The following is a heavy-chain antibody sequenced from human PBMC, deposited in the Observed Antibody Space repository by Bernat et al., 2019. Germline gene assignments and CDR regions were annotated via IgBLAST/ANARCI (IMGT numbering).Heavy chain of an antibody. CDR3: AKGLASSWPGSDC. Sequence: EVQLLESGGGLLQPGGSLRLFCTASGFTFSTYAMTWVRQAPGKGLEWVSTITDRGCGPYYADSVKGRFTISRDNSKSTLYLQMNSLRAEDTALYYCAKGLASSWPGSDCWGQGTLVTVSS. J-gene: IGHJ4*02. CDR1: GFTFSTYA. CDR2: ITDRGCGP. V-gene: IGHV3-23*01. D-gene: IGHD6-13*01.